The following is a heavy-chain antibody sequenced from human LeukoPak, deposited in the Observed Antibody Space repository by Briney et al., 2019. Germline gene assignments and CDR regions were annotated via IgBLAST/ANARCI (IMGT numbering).Heavy chain of an antibody. CDR3: ARGTSTNVLRPFDY. D-gene: IGHD2/OR15-2a*01. CDR2: MSISSNTR. Sequence: GGSLRLSCAVSGFTFNTYNMNWVRQAPAKGRGWVSYMSISSNTRYYADSVKGRFTISRDNAKNSLYLQMNSLRDEDTAVYYCARGTSTNVLRPFDYWGQGTLVNVSS. CDR1: GFTFNTYN. V-gene: IGHV3-48*02. J-gene: IGHJ4*02.